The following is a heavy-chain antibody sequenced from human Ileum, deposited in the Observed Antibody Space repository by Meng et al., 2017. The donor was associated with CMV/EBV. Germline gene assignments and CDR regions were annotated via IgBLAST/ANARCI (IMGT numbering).Heavy chain of an antibody. CDR2: IWYDGSIK. D-gene: IGHD2-2*02. J-gene: IGHJ4*02. CDR1: YG. V-gene: IGHV3-33*06. CDR3: AKGPAGYCSRTSCYMDYLDY. Sequence: YGFHWVRQAPGKGLELVALIWYDGSIKYYADSVKGRLTISRDNSKNTLYLQMDSLRAEDSAVYFCAKGPAGYCSRTSCYMDYLDYWGQGTLVTVSS.